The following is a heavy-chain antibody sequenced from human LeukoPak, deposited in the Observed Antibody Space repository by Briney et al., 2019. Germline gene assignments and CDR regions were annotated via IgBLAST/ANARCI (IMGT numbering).Heavy chain of an antibody. CDR2: ISSSSSYI. J-gene: IGHJ4*02. V-gene: IGHV3-21*01. D-gene: IGHD6-19*01. CDR3: ARRTYSSGWTLDY. Sequence: PGGSLRLSCAASGFTFSSYSMNWVRQAPGKGLEWVSSISSSSSYIYYADSVKGRFTISRDNAKNSLYLQMNSLRAEDTAVYYCARRTYSSGWTLDYWGQGTLVTVSS. CDR1: GFTFSSYS.